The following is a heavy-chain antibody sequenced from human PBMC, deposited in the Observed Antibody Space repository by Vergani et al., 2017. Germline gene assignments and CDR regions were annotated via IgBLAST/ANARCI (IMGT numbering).Heavy chain of an antibody. Sequence: VQLVESGGGLVQPGGSLRLSCVVSGFALNRLAMYWVRQAPGKGLEWVVGISFDGTNEYYPDLVKGRFTISRDIAKNTLYLQVRSLRLEDTGVYHCVRDRGLCAGGRCYTEAWDYWGQGTPVTVSS. J-gene: IGHJ4*02. CDR3: VRDRGLCAGGRCYTEAWDY. CDR2: ISFDGTNE. V-gene: IGHV3-30-3*01. D-gene: IGHD2-2*02. CDR1: GFALNRLA.